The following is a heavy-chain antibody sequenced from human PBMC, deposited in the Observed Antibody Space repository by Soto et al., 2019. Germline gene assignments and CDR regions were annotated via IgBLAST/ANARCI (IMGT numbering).Heavy chain of an antibody. CDR1: GFTFTSYS. J-gene: IGHJ3*02. V-gene: IGHV3-48*01. Sequence: EVQLVESGGGLVQPGGSLRLSCAASGFTFTSYSMNWVRQAPGKWLEWVSYISSSSSTIYYADSVRGRFTISRDNAKNSLYLQMNSLRAEDTAVYYCARGKYGDYVFDIWGQGTMVTVSS. CDR3: ARGKYGDYVFDI. CDR2: ISSSSSTI. D-gene: IGHD4-17*01.